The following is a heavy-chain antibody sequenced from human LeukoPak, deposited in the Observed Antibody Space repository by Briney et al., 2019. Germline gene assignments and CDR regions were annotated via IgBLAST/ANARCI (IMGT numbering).Heavy chain of an antibody. CDR2: IYYSGST. D-gene: IGHD3-10*01. Sequence: SETLSLTCTVSGGSISSSSYYWGWIRQPPGTGLEWIGSIYYSGSTYYNPSLKSRVTISVDTSKNQFSLKLSSVTAADTAVYYCARYYGRNDAFDIWGQGTMVTVSS. CDR1: GGSISSSSYY. CDR3: ARYYGRNDAFDI. V-gene: IGHV4-39*01. J-gene: IGHJ3*02.